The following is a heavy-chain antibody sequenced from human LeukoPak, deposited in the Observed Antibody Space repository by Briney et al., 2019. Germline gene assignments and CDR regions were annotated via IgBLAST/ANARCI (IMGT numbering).Heavy chain of an antibody. CDR3: ARNYYDSSAYYYFDY. Sequence: PGGSLRLSCAASGFTVSSSYMNWVRQAPGKGLEWVSLIYSGGGTYYADSVKGRFTISGDNSKNTLYLQMNSPRAEDTAVYYCARNYYDSSAYYYFDYWGQGTLVTVSS. V-gene: IGHV3-66*01. D-gene: IGHD3-22*01. CDR2: IYSGGGT. J-gene: IGHJ4*02. CDR1: GFTVSSSY.